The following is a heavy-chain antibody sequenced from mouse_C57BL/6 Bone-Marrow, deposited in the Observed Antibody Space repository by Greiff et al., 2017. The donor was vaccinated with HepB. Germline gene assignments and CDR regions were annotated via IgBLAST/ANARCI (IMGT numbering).Heavy chain of an antibody. D-gene: IGHD1-1*01. CDR2: INPSSGYA. Sequence: QVHVKQSGAELARPGASVKMSCKASGYTFTSYTMHWVKQRPGQGLEWIGYINPSSGYAKYNQKFKDKATLTADKSSSTAYMQLSSLTSEDSAVYYCARARDYYGSRGYFDYWGQGTTLTVSS. J-gene: IGHJ2*01. CDR3: ARARDYYGSRGYFDY. V-gene: IGHV1-4*01. CDR1: GYTFTSYT.